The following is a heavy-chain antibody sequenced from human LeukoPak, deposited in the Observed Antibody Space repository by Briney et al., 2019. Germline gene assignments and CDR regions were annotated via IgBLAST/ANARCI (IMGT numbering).Heavy chain of an antibody. CDR2: IYTSGST. CDR3: ARDRPNYDFWSSYPYVDACDI. D-gene: IGHD3-3*01. CDR1: GGSISSGSYY. Sequence: SETLSLTCTVSGGSISSGSYYWSWIRQPAGKGLEWIGRIYTSGSTNYNPSLKSRVTISVDTSKNQFSLKLSSVTAADTAVYYCARDRPNYDFWSSYPYVDACDIWGQETMVTVSS. V-gene: IGHV4-61*02. J-gene: IGHJ3*02.